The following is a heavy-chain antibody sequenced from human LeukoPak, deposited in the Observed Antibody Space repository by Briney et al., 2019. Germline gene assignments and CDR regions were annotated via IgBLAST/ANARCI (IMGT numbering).Heavy chain of an antibody. D-gene: IGHD2-2*02. CDR2: IRYDGSNK. CDR3: AKEGQYCSSTSCYTPDAFDI. V-gene: IGHV3-30*02. CDR1: GFTFSSYA. J-gene: IGHJ3*02. Sequence: PGGSLRLSCAASGFTFSSYAMHWVRQAPGKGLEWVAFIRYDGSNKYYADSVKGRFTISRDNSKNTLYLQMNSLRAEDTAVYYCAKEGQYCSSTSCYTPDAFDIWGQGTMVTVSS.